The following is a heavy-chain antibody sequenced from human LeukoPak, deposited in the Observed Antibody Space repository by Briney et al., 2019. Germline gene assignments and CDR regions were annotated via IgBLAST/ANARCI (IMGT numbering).Heavy chain of an antibody. J-gene: IGHJ5*02. CDR3: ARSPREDCSGGSCYSGVWFDP. Sequence: PSETLSLTCTVSGGSISSYYWSWIRQPPGKGLEWIGYIYYSGSTNYNPSLKSRVTISVDTSKNQFSLKLSSVTAADTAVYYCARSPREDCSGGSCYSGVWFDPWGQGTLATVSS. V-gene: IGHV4-59*08. CDR1: GGSISSYY. D-gene: IGHD2-15*01. CDR2: IYYSGST.